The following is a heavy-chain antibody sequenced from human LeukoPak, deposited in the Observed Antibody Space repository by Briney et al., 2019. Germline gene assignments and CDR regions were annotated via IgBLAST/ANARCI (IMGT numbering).Heavy chain of an antibody. D-gene: IGHD6-6*01. CDR3: ARVVGGQLVTFDY. CDR2: MYYSGST. CDR1: GGSIRGYY. J-gene: IGHJ4*02. Sequence: SETLSLTCTVSGGSIRGYYWSCIRQPPGKGLEWIGYMYYSGSTNYNPSLKSRVTISVDTSKNQFSLKLSSVTAADTAVYYCARVVGGQLVTFDYWGQGTLVTVSS. V-gene: IGHV4-59*01.